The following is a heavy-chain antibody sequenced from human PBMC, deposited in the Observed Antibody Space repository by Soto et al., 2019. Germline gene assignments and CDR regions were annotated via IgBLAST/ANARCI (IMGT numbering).Heavy chain of an antibody. CDR1: GGSINSGGVY. CDR3: ARGRYYDGTDFDP. J-gene: IGHJ5*02. CDR2: INYSGST. V-gene: IGHV4-31*03. D-gene: IGHD3-10*01. Sequence: SETLSLTCTVSGGSINSGGVYWSWIRQHPGKGLEWIGYINYSGSTDYNPSLKSRLTISLDTSKNQFSLKLTSVTAADTAVYYCARGRYYDGTDFDPWGQGTLVTVSS.